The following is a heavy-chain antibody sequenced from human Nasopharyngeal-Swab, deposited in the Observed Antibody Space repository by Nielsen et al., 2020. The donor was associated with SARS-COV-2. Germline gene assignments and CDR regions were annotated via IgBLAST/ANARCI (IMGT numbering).Heavy chain of an antibody. CDR3: AKGNYAYYYYYYMDV. Sequence: GESLKISCAASGFTFSSYGMHWVRQAPGKGLEWVAVISYDGSNKYYADSVKGRFTISRDNSKNTLYLQMNSLRAEDTAVYYRAKGNYAYYYYYYMDVWGKGTTVTVSS. J-gene: IGHJ6*03. CDR1: GFTFSSYG. CDR2: ISYDGSNK. V-gene: IGHV3-30*18. D-gene: IGHD4-11*01.